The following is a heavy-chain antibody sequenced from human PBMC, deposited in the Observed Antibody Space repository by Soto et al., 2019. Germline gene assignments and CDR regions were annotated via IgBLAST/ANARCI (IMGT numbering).Heavy chain of an antibody. J-gene: IGHJ4*02. D-gene: IGHD1-1*01. CDR2: TSHDGEYT. CDR1: GFRFRDRG. V-gene: IGHV3-30*03. CDR3: VRGTATTGPSIHFDQ. Sequence: QVQWVESGGGAVQPGRSLRLSCATSGFRFRDRGMHWIRQARDKRLEWVASTSHDGEYTYYADPVKGRFTVSRDNSKNTLSLQMDSLKTADTALYHCVRGTATTGPSIHFDQWGRGAQVTVSP.